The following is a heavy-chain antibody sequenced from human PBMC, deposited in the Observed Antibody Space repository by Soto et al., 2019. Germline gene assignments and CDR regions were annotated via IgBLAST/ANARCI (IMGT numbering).Heavy chain of an antibody. CDR2: IYYSGST. CDR3: ARHVIAAAGHFDY. V-gene: IGHV4-39*01. CDR1: GGSISSSSYY. Sequence: SETLSLTCTVSGGSISSSSYYWGWIRQPPGKGLEWIGSIYYSGSTYYNPSLKSRVTISVDTSKNQFSLKLSSVTAADTAVYYCARHVIAAAGHFDYWGQGTLVTVSS. D-gene: IGHD6-13*01. J-gene: IGHJ4*02.